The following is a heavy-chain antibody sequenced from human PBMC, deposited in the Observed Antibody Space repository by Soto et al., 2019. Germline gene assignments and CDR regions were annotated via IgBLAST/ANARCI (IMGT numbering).Heavy chain of an antibody. J-gene: IGHJ6*02. D-gene: IGHD1-20*01. CDR3: ARDYNWNSIYYGMDV. V-gene: IGHV1-46*01. Sequence: ASVKVSCKSSGYTFTNYYIHWVRQAPGQGLEWMGIINPSGSTPCAQKFQGRVTITADKSTSTAYMELSSLRSEDTAVYYCARDYNWNSIYYGMDVWGQGTTVT. CDR2: INPSGST. CDR1: GYTFTNYY.